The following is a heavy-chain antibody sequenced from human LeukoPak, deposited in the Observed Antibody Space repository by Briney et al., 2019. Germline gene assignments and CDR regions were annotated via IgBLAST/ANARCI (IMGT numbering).Heavy chain of an antibody. CDR2: IYHSGST. D-gene: IGHD4-23*01. CDR1: GGSISSGGYS. J-gene: IGHJ3*01. Sequence: SETLSLTCAVSGGSISSGGYSWSWIRQPPGKGLEWIGYIYHSGSTYYNPSLKSRVTISVDRSKNQFSLKLSSVTAADTAVYYCASQYGGRWYAFDLWGQGTMVTVSS. CDR3: ASQYGGRWYAFDL. V-gene: IGHV4-30-2*01.